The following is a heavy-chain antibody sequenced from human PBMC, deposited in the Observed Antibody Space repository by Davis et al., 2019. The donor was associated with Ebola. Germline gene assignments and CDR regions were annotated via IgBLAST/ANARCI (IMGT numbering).Heavy chain of an antibody. Sequence: PSETLSLTCSVSGGSISNYYWSWIRQPAGSGLEWIGRFYYSGSTDYSPSLKSRVIMSVDTSKNQFSLKLTSVTAADTAVYYCARWASGSLDYWGQGTLVTVSS. J-gene: IGHJ4*02. V-gene: IGHV4-4*07. D-gene: IGHD1-26*01. CDR3: ARWASGSLDY. CDR2: FYYSGST. CDR1: GGSISNYY.